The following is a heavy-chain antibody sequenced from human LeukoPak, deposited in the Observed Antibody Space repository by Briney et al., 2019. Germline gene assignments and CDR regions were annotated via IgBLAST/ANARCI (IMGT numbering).Heavy chain of an antibody. CDR1: GGSISSSSLY. CDR2: VYYSGST. V-gene: IGHV4-39*01. J-gene: IGHJ3*02. CDR3: ARTASSLGAGAFDI. Sequence: SETLSLTCTVSGGSISSSSLYWDWIRQPPGKGLEWIGTVYYSGSTYYNPSLKSRVTISVDTSKKQFSLRLSSVTAADTALYYCARTASSLGAGAFDIWGQGTMVTVSS. D-gene: IGHD2-2*01.